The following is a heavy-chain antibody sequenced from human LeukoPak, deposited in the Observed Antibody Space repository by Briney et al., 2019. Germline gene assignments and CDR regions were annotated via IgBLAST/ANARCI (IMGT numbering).Heavy chain of an antibody. CDR1: GFTFSSYA. V-gene: IGHV3-20*04. D-gene: IGHD6-19*01. Sequence: QPGGSLRLSCAASGFTFSSYAMSWVRQAPGKGLEWVSGINWNGGSTGYADSVKGRFTISRDNAKNSLYLQMNSLRAEDTALYYCARGLYSSGPGPLDYWGQGTLVTVSS. J-gene: IGHJ4*02. CDR3: ARGLYSSGPGPLDY. CDR2: INWNGGST.